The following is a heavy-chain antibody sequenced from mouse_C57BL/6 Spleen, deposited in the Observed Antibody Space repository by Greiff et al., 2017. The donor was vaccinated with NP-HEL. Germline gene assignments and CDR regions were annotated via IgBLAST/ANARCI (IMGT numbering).Heavy chain of an antibody. Sequence: QVQLQQSDAELVKPGASVKISCKVSGYTFTDHTIHWMKQRPEQGLEWIGYISPRDGSTKYNEKFKGKATLTADKSSSTAYMQLNSLTSEDSAVYFCASRYYYGSSPYWYFDVWGTGTTVTVSS. CDR2: ISPRDGST. D-gene: IGHD1-1*01. V-gene: IGHV1-78*01. CDR3: ASRYYYGSSPYWYFDV. J-gene: IGHJ1*03. CDR1: GYTFTDHT.